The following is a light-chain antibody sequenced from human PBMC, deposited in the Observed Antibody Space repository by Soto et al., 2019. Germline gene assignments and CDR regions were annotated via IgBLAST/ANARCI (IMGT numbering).Light chain of an antibody. V-gene: IGKV1-5*03. Sequence: DIQMTQSPSTLSASVGDRVTITCRASQSISNWLAWYQQEPGKAPKLLISKASSLESGVPSRFSGSGSGTEFTLTISSLQPDDFATYYCQQYHSSPLTFGGGTKVEIK. CDR2: KAS. CDR1: QSISNW. J-gene: IGKJ4*01. CDR3: QQYHSSPLT.